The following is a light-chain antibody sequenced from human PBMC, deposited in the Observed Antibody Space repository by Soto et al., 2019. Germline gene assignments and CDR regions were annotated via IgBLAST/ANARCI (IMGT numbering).Light chain of an antibody. J-gene: IGKJ2*01. V-gene: IGKV1-5*01. CDR1: QSISSW. Sequence: DIQMTQSPSTLSASVGDRVTITCRASQSISSWLAWYQQKPGKAPQLLIYDASSLESGGPSRFSGSGSGTEFTLTISSLQPDDFATYYCQQYNSYRYTFGQGTKLEIK. CDR2: DAS. CDR3: QQYNSYRYT.